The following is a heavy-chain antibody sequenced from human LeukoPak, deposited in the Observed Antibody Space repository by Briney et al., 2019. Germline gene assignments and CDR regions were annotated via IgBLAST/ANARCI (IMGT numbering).Heavy chain of an antibody. J-gene: IGHJ4*02. D-gene: IGHD2-15*01. V-gene: IGHV1-46*01. CDR2: ISSGDGTT. Sequence: GASVKVSCKASGYTFTTSYMHWVRQAPGQGLEWMGIISSGDGTTNYAQKFQDRVTMRTDTSASTVYLDLSSLRSEDTAVYYCARTRGYGYVDYWAREPWSPSPQ. CDR1: GYTFTTSY. CDR3: ARTRGYGYVDY.